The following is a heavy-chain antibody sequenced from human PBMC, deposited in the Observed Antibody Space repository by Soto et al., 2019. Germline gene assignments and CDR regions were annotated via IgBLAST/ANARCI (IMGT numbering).Heavy chain of an antibody. J-gene: IGHJ4*02. CDR3: TRVGRYCTNGVCYFDY. CDR2: IRSKANSYAT. Sequence: PGGSLRLSCAASGFTFSGSAMHWVRQASGKGLEWVGRIRSKANSYATAYAASVKGRFTISRDDSKNTAYLQMNSLKTEDTAVYYCTRVGRYCTNGVCYFDYWGQGTLVTVYS. V-gene: IGHV3-73*01. CDR1: GFTFSGSA. D-gene: IGHD2-8*01.